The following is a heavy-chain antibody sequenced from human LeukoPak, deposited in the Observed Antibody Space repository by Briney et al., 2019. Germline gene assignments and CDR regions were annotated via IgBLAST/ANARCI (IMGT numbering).Heavy chain of an antibody. Sequence: ASVKVSCKVSGYTLTELSMHWVRQAPGKGLGWVGGFDPEDGETIYAQKFQGRVTMTEDTSTDTAYMELSSLRSEDTAVYYCALFDWLFRSQDAFDIWGQGTMVTVSS. V-gene: IGHV1-24*01. D-gene: IGHD3-9*01. CDR2: FDPEDGET. CDR3: ALFDWLFRSQDAFDI. CDR1: GYTLTELS. J-gene: IGHJ3*02.